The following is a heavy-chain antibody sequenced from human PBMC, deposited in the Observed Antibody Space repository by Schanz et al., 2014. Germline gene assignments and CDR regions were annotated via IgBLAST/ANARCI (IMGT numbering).Heavy chain of an antibody. Sequence: EVQLVESGGGLVQPGGSLRLSCATSGFTFSTYAMSWVRQAPGKGLEWVSVISGSGGGANYAESVKGRFTISLDDSENALYLQMNNLRVDDTAVYYCARGTGAFDSWGQGTLVTVSS. J-gene: IGHJ4*02. D-gene: IGHD2-8*02. V-gene: IGHV3-23*04. CDR1: GFTFSTYA. CDR2: ISGSGGGA. CDR3: ARGTGAFDS.